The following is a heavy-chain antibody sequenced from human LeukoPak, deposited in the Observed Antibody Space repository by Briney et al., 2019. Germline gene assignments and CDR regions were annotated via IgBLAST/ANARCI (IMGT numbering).Heavy chain of an antibody. Sequence: SQTLSLTCAISGDSVSSNSAAWNWIRRSPSRGLEWLGRTYYRSKWYNDYAVSVKSRITINPDTSKNQFSLQLNSVTPEDTAVYYCASTHSSSWLLFDYWGQGTLVTVSS. J-gene: IGHJ4*02. CDR1: GDSVSSNSAA. CDR2: TYYRSKWYN. D-gene: IGHD6-13*01. V-gene: IGHV6-1*01. CDR3: ASTHSSSWLLFDY.